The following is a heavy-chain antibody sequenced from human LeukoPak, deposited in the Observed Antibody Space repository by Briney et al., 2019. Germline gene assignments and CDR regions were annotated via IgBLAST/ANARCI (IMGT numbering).Heavy chain of an antibody. CDR3: ATLPNYSYGHPYYFDY. J-gene: IGHJ4*02. Sequence: GGSLRLSCAASGFTFSSYAMSWVRQAPGKGLEWAPGISDSGGTTYYADSVKGRFTISRDNSKNTLYLQMNSLRAEDTAVYYCATLPNYSYGHPYYFDYWGLGTLVTVSS. V-gene: IGHV3-23*01. D-gene: IGHD5-18*01. CDR1: GFTFSSYA. CDR2: ISDSGGTT.